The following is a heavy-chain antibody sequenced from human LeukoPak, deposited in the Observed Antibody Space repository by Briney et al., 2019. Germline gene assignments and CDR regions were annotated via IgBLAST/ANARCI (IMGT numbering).Heavy chain of an antibody. V-gene: IGHV3-74*01. CDR3: ARDKGVNWFDP. Sequence: GGSLRLSCAASGFTFSSYWMQWVRQAPGKGLVWVSRINSDGSSTSYADSVKGRFTISRDNVKNTLYLQMNSLRAEDTAVYYCARDKGVNWFDPWGQGTLVTVSS. CDR1: GFTFSSYW. CDR2: INSDGSST. J-gene: IGHJ5*02. D-gene: IGHD3-16*01.